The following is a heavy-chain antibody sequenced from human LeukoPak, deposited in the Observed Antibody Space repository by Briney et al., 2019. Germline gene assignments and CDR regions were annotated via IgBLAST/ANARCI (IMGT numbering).Heavy chain of an antibody. Sequence: GGSLRLSCVASGFTLRSYVMNWVRQTPGKGLEWVSGINWNGGSTGYADSVKGRFTISRDNAKNSLYLQMNSLRAEDTALYYCARGESSWYHYYYYYYMDVWGKGTTVTVSS. D-gene: IGHD6-13*01. V-gene: IGHV3-20*04. J-gene: IGHJ6*03. CDR1: GFTLRSYV. CDR2: INWNGGST. CDR3: ARGESSWYHYYYYYYMDV.